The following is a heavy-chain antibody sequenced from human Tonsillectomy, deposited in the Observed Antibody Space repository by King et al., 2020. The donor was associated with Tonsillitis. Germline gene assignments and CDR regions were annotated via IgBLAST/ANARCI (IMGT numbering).Heavy chain of an antibody. V-gene: IGHV4-59*01. CDR1: GDSMTGFY. CDR3: ARAYVGDSHPDY. CDR2: IYYSGDA. J-gene: IGHJ4*02. D-gene: IGHD4-17*01. Sequence: QLQESRPVLVKPSETLSLTCTVSGDSMTGFYWSWLRQPPGKGLEWIGHIYYSGDANYSPSLKSRVAILLDKSREQFSLRLTSVTAADMGVYYCARAYVGDSHPDYWGRGTLVTVSS.